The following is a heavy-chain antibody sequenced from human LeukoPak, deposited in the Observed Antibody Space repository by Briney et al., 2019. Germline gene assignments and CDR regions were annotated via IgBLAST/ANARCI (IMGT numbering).Heavy chain of an antibody. V-gene: IGHV4-38-2*01. J-gene: IGHJ5*02. D-gene: IGHD2-2*01. CDR1: GYFISSGYY. CDR2: IYHSGST. Sequence: SETLSLTCAVSGYFISSGYYWGWIRQPPGKGLEWIGSIYHSGSTYYNPSLKSRVTISVDTSKNQFSLKLSSVTAADTAVYYCARVYCSSTSCYFLPLNWFDPWGQGTLVTVSS. CDR3: ARVYCSSTSCYFLPLNWFDP.